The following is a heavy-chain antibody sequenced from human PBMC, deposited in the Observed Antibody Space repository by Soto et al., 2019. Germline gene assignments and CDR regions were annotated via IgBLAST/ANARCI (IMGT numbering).Heavy chain of an antibody. CDR3: ARDQPYSNYHYYYGMDV. Sequence: ASETLSLTCTVSGGSISSGGYYWSWIRQHPGKGLEWIGYIYYSGSTYYNPSLKSRVTISVDTSKNQFSLKLSSVTAADTAVYYCARDQPYSNYHYYYGMDVWGQGTTVTVSS. CDR2: IYYSGST. J-gene: IGHJ6*02. D-gene: IGHD4-4*01. CDR1: GGSISSGGYY. V-gene: IGHV4-31*03.